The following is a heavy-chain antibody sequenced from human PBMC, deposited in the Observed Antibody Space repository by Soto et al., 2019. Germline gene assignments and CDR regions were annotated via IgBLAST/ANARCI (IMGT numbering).Heavy chain of an antibody. CDR3: ARTAFHYGDFTGPFDY. D-gene: IGHD4-17*01. CDR2: IYRSGST. V-gene: IGHV4-30-2*01. CDR1: GGSINSGGYS. Sequence: PSETLSLTCAVSGGSINSGGYSWSWIRQPPGKGLEWIGYIYRSGSTYYNPSLKSRVTISVDRSKNQFSLKLSSVTAADTAVYYCARTAFHYGDFTGPFDYWGQATLVTVPS. J-gene: IGHJ4*02.